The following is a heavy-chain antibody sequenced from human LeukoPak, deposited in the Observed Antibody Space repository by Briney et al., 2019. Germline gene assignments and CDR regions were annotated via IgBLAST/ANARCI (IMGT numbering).Heavy chain of an antibody. V-gene: IGHV3-48*01. CDR3: ARGDGATPPDAFDI. D-gene: IGHD3-10*01. Sequence: GGSLRLSCVASGFTFSNYNMNWVRQAPGKGLEWVSYYANSVKGRFTISRDNAKNSLYLQMNSLRGEDTAVYYCARGDGATPPDAFDIWGQGTMVTVSS. J-gene: IGHJ3*02. CDR1: GFTFSNYN.